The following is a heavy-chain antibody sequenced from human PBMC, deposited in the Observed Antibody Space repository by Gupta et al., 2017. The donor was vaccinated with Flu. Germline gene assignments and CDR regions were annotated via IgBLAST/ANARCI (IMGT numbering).Heavy chain of an antibody. CDR3: ARCLLYGGDAHFDY. V-gene: IGHV3-7*01. CDR2: IRQDGSEK. D-gene: IGHD2-21*02. Sequence: GKGLEWVASIRQDGSEKYYVDSVNGGFTISRDNAKNSLYLQMNSLAAEDTARYYCARCLLYGGDAHFDYWGQGSLVTGSS. J-gene: IGHJ4*02.